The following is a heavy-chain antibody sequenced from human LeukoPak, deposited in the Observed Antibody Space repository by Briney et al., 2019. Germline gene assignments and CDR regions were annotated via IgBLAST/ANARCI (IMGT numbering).Heavy chain of an antibody. J-gene: IGHJ4*02. V-gene: IGHV4-34*01. D-gene: IGHD7-27*01. Sequence: SETLPLTCAVYGGSFSGYYWSWIRQPPGKGLEWIGEINHSGSTNYNPSLKSRVTISVDTSKNQFSLKLSSVTAADTAVYYCARGPSGDYWGQGTLVTVSS. CDR3: ARGPSGDY. CDR2: INHSGST. CDR1: GGSFSGYY.